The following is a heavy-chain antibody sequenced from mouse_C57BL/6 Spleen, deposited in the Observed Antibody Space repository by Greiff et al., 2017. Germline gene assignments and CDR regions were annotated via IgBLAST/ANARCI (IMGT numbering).Heavy chain of an antibody. CDR2: IWGVGST. Sequence: QVQLKQSGPGLVAPSHSLSITCTASGFSLTSYGVDWVRQSPGKGLEWLGVIWGVGSTNYNSALKSRLSISKDNSKSQVFLKMNSLQTDDTAMYYCASLLWGYWGQGTTLTVSS. V-gene: IGHV2-6*01. J-gene: IGHJ2*01. D-gene: IGHD2-1*01. CDR3: ASLLWGY. CDR1: GFSLTSYG.